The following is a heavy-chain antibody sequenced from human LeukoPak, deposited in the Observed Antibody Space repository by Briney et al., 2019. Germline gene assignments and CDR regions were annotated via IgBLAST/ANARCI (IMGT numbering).Heavy chain of an antibody. Sequence: GGSLRLSCAASGFTFSSYGMHWVRQAPGKGLEWVAFIGYDGSKMYYVDSVKGRFTISRDNSKNTLYLQMNSLRGEDTAVYYCAKGSRGARPYYFDDWGQGTLVTVAS. V-gene: IGHV3-30*02. CDR1: GFTFSSYG. CDR3: AKGSRGARPYYFDD. CDR2: IGYDGSKM. J-gene: IGHJ4*02. D-gene: IGHD3-10*01.